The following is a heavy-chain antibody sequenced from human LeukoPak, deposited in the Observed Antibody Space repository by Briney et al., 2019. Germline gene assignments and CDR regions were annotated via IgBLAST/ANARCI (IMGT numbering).Heavy chain of an antibody. Sequence: PGGSLRLSCAASGLTFSSYWMSWVRQAPGKGLQWVANIKQDGSEKNYGESVKGRFTSSREKAKNSLFLDLKSLRVEDTAVYYCLRHSVEREKWRAFDIWGQGTVVTVSS. CDR1: GLTFSSYW. V-gene: IGHV3-7*01. CDR2: IKQDGSEK. J-gene: IGHJ3*02. D-gene: IGHD1-1*01. CDR3: LRHSVEREKWRAFDI.